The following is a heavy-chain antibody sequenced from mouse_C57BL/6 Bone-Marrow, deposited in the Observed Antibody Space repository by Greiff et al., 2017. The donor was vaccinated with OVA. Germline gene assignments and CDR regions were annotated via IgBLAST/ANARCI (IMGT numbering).Heavy chain of an antibody. V-gene: IGHV1-19*01. D-gene: IGHD2-2*01. CDR3: ARPSDLLWLRQAMAY. Sequence: EVQLQQSGPVLVKPGASVKMSCKASGYTFTDYYMNWVKQSPGKSLEWIGVINPYNGGTSYNQKFKGKAALTVDKSSSTAYMELNSLTSDDSAVDYCARPSDLLWLRQAMAYWGQGTSVTVSS. J-gene: IGHJ4*01. CDR2: INPYNGGT. CDR1: GYTFTDYY.